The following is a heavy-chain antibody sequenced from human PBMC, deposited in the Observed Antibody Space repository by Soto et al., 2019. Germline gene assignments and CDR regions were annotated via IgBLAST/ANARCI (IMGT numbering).Heavy chain of an antibody. Sequence: QVQLVQSGAEVKKPGSSGKVSCKASGGTFSSYAISWGRQAPGQGLEWMGGIIPISGTANYAQKFQGRGTITADESTSTAYMELSSLRSEDTAVYYCARSQGSSTSLEIYYYYYYGMDVWGQGTTVTVSS. CDR3: ARSQGSSTSLEIYYYYYYGMDV. V-gene: IGHV1-69*01. D-gene: IGHD2-2*01. CDR2: IIPISGTA. CDR1: GGTFSSYA. J-gene: IGHJ6*02.